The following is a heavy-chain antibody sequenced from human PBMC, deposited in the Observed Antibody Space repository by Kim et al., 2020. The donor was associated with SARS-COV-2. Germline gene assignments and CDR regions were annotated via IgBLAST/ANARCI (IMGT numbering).Heavy chain of an antibody. CDR3: AKDWDYDSSGYYHDY. Sequence: SGKGRFTIPRDNSKNTLYLQMNSLRAEDTAVYYCAKDWDYDSSGYYHDYWGQGTLVTVSS. D-gene: IGHD3-22*01. V-gene: IGHV3-23*01. J-gene: IGHJ4*02.